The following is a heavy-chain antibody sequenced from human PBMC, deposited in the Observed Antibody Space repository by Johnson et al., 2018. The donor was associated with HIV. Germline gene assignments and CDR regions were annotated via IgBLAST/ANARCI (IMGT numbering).Heavy chain of an antibody. J-gene: IGHJ3*02. CDR2: IYSGGST. CDR3: ARGNDYSNYGAFDI. D-gene: IGHD4-11*01. V-gene: IGHV3-66*01. Sequence: VQLVEPGGGLFQPGGSLRLSCAASGFTVSSNYMSWVRQAPGKGLEWVSVIYSGGSTYYADSVKGRFTISRDNSKNTLYLQMNSLRAEDTAVYYCARGNDYSNYGAFDIWGQGTMVTVSS. CDR1: GFTVSSNY.